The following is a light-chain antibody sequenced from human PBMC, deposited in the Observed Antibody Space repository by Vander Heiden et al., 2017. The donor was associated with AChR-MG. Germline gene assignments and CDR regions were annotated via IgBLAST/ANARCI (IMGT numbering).Light chain of an antibody. V-gene: IGKV4-1*01. CDR1: QSVFYSSNNKNY. Sequence: CKSSQSVFYSSNNKNYLAWYQQKPGQSPKLLIYWASTRASGVPDRFSGSGSGTDFTLTISSLQAEDVAVYHCQQDVDTPPTFGQGTKLDIK. J-gene: IGKJ2*01. CDR2: WAS. CDR3: QQDVDTPPT.